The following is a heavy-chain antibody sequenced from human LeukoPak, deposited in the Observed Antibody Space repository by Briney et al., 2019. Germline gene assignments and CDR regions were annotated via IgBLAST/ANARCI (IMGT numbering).Heavy chain of an antibody. J-gene: IGHJ4*02. CDR2: IYYSGST. CDR3: ARQDIAVAGLNGFFDY. V-gene: IGHV4-39*01. Sequence: SETLSLTCTVSGGSIRCSSYYWGWIRQPPGKGLEWIGSIYYSGSTYYNPSLKSRVTISVDTSKNQFSLKLSSVAAADTVDYYCARQDIAVAGLNGFFDYWGQGTLVTVSS. D-gene: IGHD6-19*01. CDR1: GGSIRCSSYY.